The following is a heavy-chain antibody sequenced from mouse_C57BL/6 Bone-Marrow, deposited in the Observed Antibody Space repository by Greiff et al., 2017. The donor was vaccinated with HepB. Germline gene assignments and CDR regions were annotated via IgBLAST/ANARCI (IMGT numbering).Heavy chain of an antibody. V-gene: IGHV5-17*01. CDR1: GFTFSDYG. CDR2: ISSGSSTI. D-gene: IGHD1-1*01. CDR3: ARRYYGSSPGYFDY. Sequence: EVQLVESGGGLVKPGGSLKLSCAASGFTFSDYGMHWVRQAPEKGLEWVAYISSGSSTIYYADTVKGRFTISRDNAKNTLFLQMTSLRSEDTAMYYCARRYYGSSPGYFDYWGQGTTLTVSS. J-gene: IGHJ2*01.